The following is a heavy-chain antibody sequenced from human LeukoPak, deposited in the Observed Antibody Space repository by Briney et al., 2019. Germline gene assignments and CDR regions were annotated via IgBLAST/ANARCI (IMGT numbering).Heavy chain of an antibody. D-gene: IGHD1-26*01. CDR2: ISSSSSYI. J-gene: IGHJ4*02. CDR3: ARSGSYSRVFDY. Sequence: GGSLRLSCAASGFTFSSYSMNWVRQAPGKGLKWVSSISSSSSYIYYADSVKGRFTISRDNAKNSLYLQMNSLRAEDTAVYYCARSGSYSRVFDYWGQGTLVTVSS. CDR1: GFTFSSYS. V-gene: IGHV3-21*01.